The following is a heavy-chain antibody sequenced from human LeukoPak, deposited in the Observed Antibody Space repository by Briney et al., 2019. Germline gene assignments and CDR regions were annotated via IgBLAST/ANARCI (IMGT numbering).Heavy chain of an antibody. Sequence: GGSLRLSCAASGFTFSTYAMTWFRQAPGKGLSWVSYISSSGSYTNYADAVKGRFTISRDNAKKSLYLQMTSLRAEDTALYYCARYYYDSSGYYYAAFDIWGQGTMVTVS. D-gene: IGHD3-22*01. V-gene: IGHV3-21*05. CDR3: ARYYYDSSGYYYAAFDI. J-gene: IGHJ3*02. CDR2: ISSSGSYT. CDR1: GFTFSTYA.